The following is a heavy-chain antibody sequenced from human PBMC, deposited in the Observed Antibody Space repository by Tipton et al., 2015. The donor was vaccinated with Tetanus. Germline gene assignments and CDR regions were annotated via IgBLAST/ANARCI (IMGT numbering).Heavy chain of an antibody. CDR1: GFSFGGSA. CDR2: VRTRTSSYAT. CDR3: TTGYDFWSGIPPY. D-gene: IGHD3-3*01. V-gene: IGHV3-73*01. J-gene: IGHJ4*02. Sequence: SLRLSCAASGFSFGGSAIHWVRQASGKGLEWVGRVRTRTSSYATEYAESVKGRFTIARDDSKNTAYLQMNSLQTEDAAVYYCTTGYDFWSGIPPYWGQGTLVTVSS.